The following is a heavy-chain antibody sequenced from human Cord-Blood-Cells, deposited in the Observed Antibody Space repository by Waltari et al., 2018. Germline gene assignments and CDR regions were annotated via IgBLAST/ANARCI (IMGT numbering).Heavy chain of an antibody. Sequence: QVQLVQSGAEVKKPGSSVKVSCKATGGTFSSYAISWVRQDPGQGLEWMGGIIPVFGTANYAQQFQGIVTSPAEESTSTAYMGRSSVRAEDTAVYYCASALSGSYHGYGMDVWGQGTTVTVSS. CDR3: ASALSGSYHGYGMDV. CDR2: IIPVFGTA. D-gene: IGHD1-26*01. J-gene: IGHJ6*02. V-gene: IGHV1-69*01. CDR1: GGTFSSYA.